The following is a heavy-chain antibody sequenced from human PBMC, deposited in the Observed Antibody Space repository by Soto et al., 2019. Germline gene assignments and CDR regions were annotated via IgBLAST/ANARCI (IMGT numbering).Heavy chain of an antibody. V-gene: IGHV4-34*01. CDR3: ARVLLWCGAVDY. Sequence: QVHLQQWGAGLLEPSETLSLTCAVSGVSFDGFLWTWIRQSPGKGLEWIGEISRAGGSNYNPSLNGRVTSSRGTSKDQCALRLRSVTAADTAVYYGARVLLWCGAVDYWGQGTPVTVSS. J-gene: IGHJ4*02. D-gene: IGHD3-10*01. CDR1: GVSFDGFL. CDR2: ISRAGGS.